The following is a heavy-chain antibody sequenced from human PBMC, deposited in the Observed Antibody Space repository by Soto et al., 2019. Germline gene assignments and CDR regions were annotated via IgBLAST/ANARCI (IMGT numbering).Heavy chain of an antibody. CDR2: ISGSGGST. D-gene: IGHD2-2*01. V-gene: IGHV3-23*01. CDR3: AKEESVVVVPAAVYYYYGMDV. CDR1: GFTFSSYA. Sequence: GGSLSLSCAASGFTFSSYAMSWVRQAPGKGLEWVSAISGSGGSTYYADSVKGRFTISRDNSKNTLYLQMNSLRAEDTAVYYCAKEESVVVVPAAVYYYYGMDVWGQGTTVTVSS. J-gene: IGHJ6*02.